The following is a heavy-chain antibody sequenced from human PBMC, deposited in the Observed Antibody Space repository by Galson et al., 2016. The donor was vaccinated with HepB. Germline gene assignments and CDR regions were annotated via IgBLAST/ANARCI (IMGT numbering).Heavy chain of an antibody. V-gene: IGHV1-69-2*01. CDR2: IDPEDGEE. D-gene: IGHD3-10*01. J-gene: IGHJ6*02. CDR1: GYTFIAYY. CDR3: ATNSRGGGYYYGLDF. Sequence: SGYTFIAYYMHWVQQAPGKGLEWMGLIDPEDGEEMYAEKFQGRVTVSADTSTDTAYMELSSLRSEDTAVYFCATNSRGGGYYYGLDFWGQGTTITVSS.